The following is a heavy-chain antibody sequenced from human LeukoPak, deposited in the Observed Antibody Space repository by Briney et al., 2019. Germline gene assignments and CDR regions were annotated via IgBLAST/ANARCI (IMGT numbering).Heavy chain of an antibody. CDR2: ISSSSSHI. Sequence: GGSLRLSCSASGFTLSTYGMHWVRQAPGNGLEWVSSISSSSSHIYYADSVKGRFTISRDNAKNSLYLQMNSLKAEDTAVYYCATSFMIRGNWGQGTLVTVSS. CDR3: ATSFMIRGN. V-gene: IGHV3-21*01. D-gene: IGHD3-16*01. J-gene: IGHJ4*02. CDR1: GFTLSTYG.